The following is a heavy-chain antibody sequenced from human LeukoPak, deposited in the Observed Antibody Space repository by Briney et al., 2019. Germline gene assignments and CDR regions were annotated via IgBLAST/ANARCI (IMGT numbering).Heavy chain of an antibody. D-gene: IGHD3-3*01. V-gene: IGHV3-53*04. CDR3: ARGARITIFGMDV. J-gene: IGHJ6*02. Sequence: GGSLRLSCAASGFTVSSNYMSWVRQAPGKGLERVTVIYSGGSTYYADSVKGRFTISRHNSKNTLYLQMNSLRAEDTAVYYCARGARITIFGMDVWGQGTTVTVSS. CDR1: GFTVSSNY. CDR2: IYSGGST.